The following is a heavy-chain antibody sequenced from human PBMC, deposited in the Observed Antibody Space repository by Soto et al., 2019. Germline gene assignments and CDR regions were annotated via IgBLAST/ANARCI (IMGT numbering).Heavy chain of an antibody. V-gene: IGHV1-69*02. CDR1: GGTFSSYT. CDR2: IIPILGIA. J-gene: IGHJ4*02. Sequence: SVKASCKASGGTFSSYTISWLRQAPGQGLEWMGRIIPILGIANYAQKFQGRVTITADKSTSTAYMELSSLRSEDTAVYYCARNPGYHSSGLHYWGQGTLVTVSS. D-gene: IGHD6-19*01. CDR3: ARNPGYHSSGLHY.